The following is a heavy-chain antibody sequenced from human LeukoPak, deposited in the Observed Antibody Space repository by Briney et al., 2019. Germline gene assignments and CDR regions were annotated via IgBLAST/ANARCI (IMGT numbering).Heavy chain of an antibody. CDR1: GGSISSGGYY. Sequence: SETLSLTCTVSGGSISSGGYYWSWIRQPPGKGLEWIGYIYYSGHTNYNPSLKGRVTISVDTSKNQFSLKLSSVTAADTAVYYCARQRYSLVAAAANDFDYWGQGTLVTVSS. J-gene: IGHJ4*02. D-gene: IGHD6-13*01. CDR3: ARQRYSLVAAAANDFDY. V-gene: IGHV4-61*08. CDR2: IYYSGHT.